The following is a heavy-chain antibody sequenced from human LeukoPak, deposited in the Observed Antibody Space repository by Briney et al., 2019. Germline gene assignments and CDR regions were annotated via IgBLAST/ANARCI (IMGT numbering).Heavy chain of an antibody. CDR2: ISSSGSTI. V-gene: IGHV3-48*03. CDR1: GFTFSSYE. CDR3: ARAGLLDAFDI. J-gene: IGHJ3*02. Sequence: GGSLRLSCAASGFTFSSYEMNWVRQAPGKGLEWVSYISSSGSTIYYADSVKGRFTISRDNAKNSLYLQMNSLRAGDTAVYYCARAGLLDAFDIWGQGTMVTVSS. D-gene: IGHD1-26*01.